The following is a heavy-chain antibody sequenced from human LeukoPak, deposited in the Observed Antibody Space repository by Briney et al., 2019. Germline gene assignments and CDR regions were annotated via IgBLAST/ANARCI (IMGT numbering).Heavy chain of an antibody. J-gene: IGHJ4*02. V-gene: IGHV1-8*01. CDR1: GYTFTSYD. CDR2: MNPNSGNT. D-gene: IGHD6-19*01. CDR3: AVLAVAGTDYFDY. Sequence: ASVKVSCTASGYTFTSYDINWVRQATGPGIEWMGWMNPNSGNTGYAQKFQGRVTMTRNTSISTAYMELSSLRSEDTAVYYCAVLAVAGTDYFDYWGQGTLVTVSS.